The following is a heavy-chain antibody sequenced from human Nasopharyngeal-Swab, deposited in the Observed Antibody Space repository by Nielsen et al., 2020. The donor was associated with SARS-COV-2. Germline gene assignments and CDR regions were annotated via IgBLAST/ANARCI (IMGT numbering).Heavy chain of an antibody. V-gene: IGHV3-23*01. CDR2: ISGSGGST. J-gene: IGHJ4*02. D-gene: IGHD5-12*01. CDR3: AKKWSGSDDDGYFDY. Sequence: LTGAASGFTFSSYAMSWVRQAPGKGLEWVSAISGSGGSTYYADSVKGRFTISRDNSKNTLYLQMNSLRAEDTAVYYCAKKWSGSDDDGYFDYWGQGTLVTVSS. CDR1: GFTFSSYA.